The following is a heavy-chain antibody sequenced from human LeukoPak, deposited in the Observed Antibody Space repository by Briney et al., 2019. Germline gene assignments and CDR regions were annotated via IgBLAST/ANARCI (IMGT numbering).Heavy chain of an antibody. J-gene: IGHJ6*03. V-gene: IGHV1-18*01. D-gene: IGHD3-3*01. CDR3: ARDRSPYDFWSGPWVYYYYYMDV. CDR1: GYTFTSYG. CDR2: ISAYNGNT. Sequence: ASVKVSCKASGYTFTSYGISWVRQAPGQGLEWMGWISAYNGNTNYAQKLQGRVTMTTDTSTSTAYMELRSLRSDDTAVYYCARDRSPYDFWSGPWVYYYYYMDVWGKGTTVTVSS.